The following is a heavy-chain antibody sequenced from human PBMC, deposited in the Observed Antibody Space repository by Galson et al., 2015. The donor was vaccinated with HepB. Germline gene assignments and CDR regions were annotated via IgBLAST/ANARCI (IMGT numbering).Heavy chain of an antibody. J-gene: IGHJ6*02. CDR2: INAGNGNT. CDR1: GYTFTSYA. D-gene: IGHD3-10*01. CDR3: ATSRGSGSGLYYYGMDV. Sequence: SCAASGYTFTSYAMHWVRQAPGQRLEWMGWINAGNGNTEYSQKFQGRVTITRDTSASTAYMELNSLRSEDTAVYYCATSRGSGSGLYYYGMDVWGQGTTVTVSS. V-gene: IGHV1-3*01.